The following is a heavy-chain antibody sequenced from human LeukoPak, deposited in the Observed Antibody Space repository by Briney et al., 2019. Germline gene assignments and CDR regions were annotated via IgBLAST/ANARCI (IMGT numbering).Heavy chain of an antibody. Sequence: KPSETLSPTCTVSRGSISSYYWSWIRQPPGKGLECVGYIYNSGSTNSNPSLMSRVTMSVDTFNNEFSLKLSSVPTADTAVYYCASGRITIFGVVKPHFDYWGQGTLVTVSS. CDR2: IYNSGST. J-gene: IGHJ4*02. D-gene: IGHD3-3*01. V-gene: IGHV4-59*01. CDR3: ASGRITIFGVVKPHFDY. CDR1: RGSISSYY.